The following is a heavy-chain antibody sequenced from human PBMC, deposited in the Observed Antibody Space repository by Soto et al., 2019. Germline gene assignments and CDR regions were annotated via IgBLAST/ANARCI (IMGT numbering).Heavy chain of an antibody. V-gene: IGHV1-18*01. J-gene: IGHJ6*02. Sequence: ASVKVSCKASGYTFTSYGISWVRQAPGQGLERMGWISAYNGNTNYAQKLQGRVTMTTDTSTSTAYMELRSLRSDDTAVYYCAREGYCSGGSCYFLSGRGYYYYGMDVWGQGTTVTVS. CDR1: GYTFTSYG. D-gene: IGHD2-15*01. CDR2: ISAYNGNT. CDR3: AREGYCSGGSCYFLSGRGYYYYGMDV.